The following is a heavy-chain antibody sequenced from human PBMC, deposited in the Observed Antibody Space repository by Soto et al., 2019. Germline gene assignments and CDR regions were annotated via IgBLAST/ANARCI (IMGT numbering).Heavy chain of an antibody. D-gene: IGHD1-26*01. J-gene: IGHJ4*02. Sequence: QPGGSLRLSCSVSGIHFSTSYMHWVRQAPGKGLEYVSSISGPGDITYYPDSVKGRFTISKDNSKNTLYLQMSSLRLEDTAVYYCVKDRWVDYWGQGILVTVSS. CDR1: GIHFSTSY. V-gene: IGHV3-64D*06. CDR3: VKDRWVDY. CDR2: ISGPGDIT.